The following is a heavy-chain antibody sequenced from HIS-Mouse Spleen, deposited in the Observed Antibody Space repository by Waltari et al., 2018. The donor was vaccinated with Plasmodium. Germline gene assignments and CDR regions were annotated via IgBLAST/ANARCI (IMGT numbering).Heavy chain of an antibody. CDR2: IIPSLGIA. Sequence: QVQLVQSGAEVKKPGSSVKVSCKASGGTFSSYAISWVRQAPGQGLEWMGRIIPSLGIANYEQKFQGRVTITADKSTSTAYMELSSLRSEDTAVYYCARDSIAVAGHWFDPWGQGTLVTVSS. CDR1: GGTFSSYA. D-gene: IGHD6-19*01. CDR3: ARDSIAVAGHWFDP. J-gene: IGHJ5*02. V-gene: IGHV1-69*04.